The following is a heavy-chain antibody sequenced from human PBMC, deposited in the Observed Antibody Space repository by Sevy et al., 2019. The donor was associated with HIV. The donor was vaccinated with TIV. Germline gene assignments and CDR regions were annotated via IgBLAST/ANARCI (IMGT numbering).Heavy chain of an antibody. CDR2: FDPEDGET. CDR3: STEGFRVNSGAILYQGDWFDP. J-gene: IGHJ5*02. D-gene: IGHD2-15*01. CDR1: EYTLTQLS. V-gene: IGHV1-24*01. Sequence: ASVKVSCKVSEYTLTQLSMHWVRQAPGKGLEWMGHFDPEDGETIYGQKFQGRVTMTEDTSANTAYMQLNSLTSEDTARYYCSTEGFRVNSGAILYQGDWFDPWGQGTLVTVSS.